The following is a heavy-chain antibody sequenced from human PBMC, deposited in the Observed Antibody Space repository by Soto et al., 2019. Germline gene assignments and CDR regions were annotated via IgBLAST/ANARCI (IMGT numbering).Heavy chain of an antibody. CDR3: ARGISLIVEVHRDAPAKYYFDS. CDR1: GGSFSGYY. J-gene: IGHJ4*02. Sequence: SETLSLTCAVYGGSFSGYYWSWIRQSPGKGREWIGEINHSGSSISNPSLKSRVTISVDTSKNQFSLKLRSVTAADTAAYYCARGISLIVEVHRDAPAKYYFDSWSQGTQVTVSS. D-gene: IGHD2-15*01. V-gene: IGHV4-34*01. CDR2: INHSGSS.